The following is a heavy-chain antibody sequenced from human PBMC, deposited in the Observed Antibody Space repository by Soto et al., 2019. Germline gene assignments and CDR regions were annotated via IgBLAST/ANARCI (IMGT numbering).Heavy chain of an antibody. V-gene: IGHV3-23*01. CDR2: IRGSGGST. CDR1: GFTFLSDA. CDR3: AKGDEYYYFWSGYPLYYYYYMDV. D-gene: IGHD3-3*01. Sequence: EVQLLYSGGGLVQPVWSRRLACAASGFTFLSDAMSWVRQARGKGLAWVSAIRGSGGSTYYAYSVKGRFPIARDNSKNTLSLQMNSLSDEDTAVYYCAKGDEYYYFWSGYPLYYYYYMDVWGKGTTVTVSS. J-gene: IGHJ6*03.